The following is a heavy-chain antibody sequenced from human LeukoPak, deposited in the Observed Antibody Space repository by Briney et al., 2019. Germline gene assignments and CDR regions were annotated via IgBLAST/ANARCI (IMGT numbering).Heavy chain of an antibody. V-gene: IGHV3-7*01. D-gene: IGHD4-17*01. CDR3: ARNGYGDYPIDY. CDR2: INLDGSEK. CDR1: GFIFSTSW. Sequence: GGSLRLSCTASGFIFSTSWMTWVRQAPGKGLEWVANINLDGSEKYYVDSVKGRFTISRDNAKNSLYLQMNSLRAEDTAAYYCARNGYGDYPIDYWGQGTLVTVSS. J-gene: IGHJ4*02.